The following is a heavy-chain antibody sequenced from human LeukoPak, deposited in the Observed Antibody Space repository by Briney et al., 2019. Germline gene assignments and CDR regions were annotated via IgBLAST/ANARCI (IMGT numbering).Heavy chain of an antibody. D-gene: IGHD2-15*01. Sequence: GASVKVSCKASGYTFTGYYMHWVRQAPGQGLEWMGWINPNSGCTNYAQTVQGGVTMTRDTSISTAYMELSRLRSDDTAVYYCARGRLGFCSGGSCSDFDYWGQGTLVTVSS. CDR2: INPNSGCT. V-gene: IGHV1-2*02. J-gene: IGHJ4*02. CDR1: GYTFTGYY. CDR3: ARGRLGFCSGGSCSDFDY.